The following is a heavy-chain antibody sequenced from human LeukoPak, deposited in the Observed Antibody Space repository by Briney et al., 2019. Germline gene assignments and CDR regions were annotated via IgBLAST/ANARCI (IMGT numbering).Heavy chain of an antibody. J-gene: IGHJ4*02. CDR2: INHSGST. Sequence: SETLSLTCAVYGGSFSGYYWSWIRRPPGKGLEWIGEINHSGSTNYNPSLKSRVTISVDTSKNQFSLKLSSVTAADTAVYYCARAAGLSLGYCSGGSCYRRECDYWGQGTLVTVSS. D-gene: IGHD2-15*01. CDR1: GGSFSGYY. CDR3: ARAAGLSLGYCSGGSCYRRECDY. V-gene: IGHV4-34*01.